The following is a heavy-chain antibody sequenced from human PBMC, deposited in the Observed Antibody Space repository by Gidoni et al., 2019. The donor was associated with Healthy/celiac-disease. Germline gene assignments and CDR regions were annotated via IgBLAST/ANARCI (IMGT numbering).Heavy chain of an antibody. D-gene: IGHD1-26*01. CDR2: ISHGGST. CDR3: ASGIVGVKGY. V-gene: IGHV4-4*02. Sequence: QAQLQESGPGLVKPSGTILLPFAVSRGSITSSNWWSWVRQPPGKGLEWIGEISHGGSTNYHPSLKSRVTISVDKSKNQFSLKLSSVTAADTAVYYGASGIVGVKGYWGQGTLVTVSA. J-gene: IGHJ4*02. CDR1: RGSITSSNW.